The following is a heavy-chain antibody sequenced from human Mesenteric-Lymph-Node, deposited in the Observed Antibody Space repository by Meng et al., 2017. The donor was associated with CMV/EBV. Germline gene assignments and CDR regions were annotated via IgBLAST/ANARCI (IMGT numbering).Heavy chain of an antibody. CDR3: AREPLTAAGTILDY. V-gene: IGHV4-34*01. Sequence: CAVYGGSFSGYYWSWIRQPPGKGLEWIGEINHSGSTNYNPSLKSRVTISVDTSKNQFSLKLSSVTAADTAIYYCAREPLTAAGTILDYWGQGTLVTVSS. CDR2: INHSGST. CDR1: GGSFSGYY. D-gene: IGHD6-13*01. J-gene: IGHJ4*02.